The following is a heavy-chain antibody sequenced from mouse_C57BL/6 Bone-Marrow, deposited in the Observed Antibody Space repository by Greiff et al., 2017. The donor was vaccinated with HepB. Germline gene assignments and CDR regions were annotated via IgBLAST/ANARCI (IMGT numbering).Heavy chain of an antibody. CDR2: ISNGGGST. V-gene: IGHV5-12*01. D-gene: IGHD6-1*01. Sequence: LVESGGGLVQPGGSLKLSCAASGFTFSDYYMYWVRQTPEKRLEWVAYISNGGGSTYYPDTVKGRFTISRDNAKNTLYLQMSRLKSEDTAMYYCARHTSLWYFDVWGTGTTVTVSS. CDR1: GFTFSDYY. J-gene: IGHJ1*03. CDR3: ARHTSLWYFDV.